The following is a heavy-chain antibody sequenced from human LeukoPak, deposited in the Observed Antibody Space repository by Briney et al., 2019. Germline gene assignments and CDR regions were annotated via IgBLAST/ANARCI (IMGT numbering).Heavy chain of an antibody. CDR3: ARASTDYDFWSAGC. CDR2: ISAYNGNT. V-gene: IGHV1-18*01. D-gene: IGHD3-3*01. Sequence: ASVKVSCKASGYTFTSYGISWVRQAPGQGLEWMGWISAYNGNTNYAQKLQGRVTMTTDTSTSTAYMELRSLRSDDTAVYYCARASTDYDFWSAGCWGQGTLVTVSS. J-gene: IGHJ4*02. CDR1: GYTFTSYG.